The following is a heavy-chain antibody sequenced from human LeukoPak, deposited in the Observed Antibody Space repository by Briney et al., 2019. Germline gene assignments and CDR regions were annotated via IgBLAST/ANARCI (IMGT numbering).Heavy chain of an antibody. CDR3: ARPQSGSDDAFDI. V-gene: IGHV4-59*12. Sequence: SETLSLTCTVSGGSISSYYWSWIRQPPGKGLEWIGYIYYSGSTNYNPSLKSRVTISVDTSKNQFSLKLSSVTAADTAVYYCARPQSGSDDAFDIWGQGTMVTVSS. D-gene: IGHD1-26*01. CDR1: GGSISSYY. CDR2: IYYSGST. J-gene: IGHJ3*02.